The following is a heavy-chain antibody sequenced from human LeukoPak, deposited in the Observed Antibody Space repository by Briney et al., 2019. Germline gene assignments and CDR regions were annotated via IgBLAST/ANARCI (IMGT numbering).Heavy chain of an antibody. Sequence: GGSLRLSCAASGFTFSNYGLSWVRQAPGKGLGWVANIKQDGSEKYYVDSVKGRFTISRDNTKNSLYLQMNSLRAEDTAVYYCARAETVPLLRYSYYYYYMDVWGKGTTVTISS. CDR1: GFTFSNYG. CDR2: IKQDGSEK. J-gene: IGHJ6*03. D-gene: IGHD3-9*01. CDR3: ARAETVPLLRYSYYYYYMDV. V-gene: IGHV3-7*01.